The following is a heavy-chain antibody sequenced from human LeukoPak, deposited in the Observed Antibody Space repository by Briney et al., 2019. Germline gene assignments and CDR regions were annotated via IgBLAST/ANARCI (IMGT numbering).Heavy chain of an antibody. Sequence: PSETLSLTCAVYGGSFSGYYWGWIRQPPGKGLEWIGEINHSGSTNYNPSLKSRVTISVDTSKNQFSLKLSSVTAADTAVYYCARSRWIQLWLDYWGQGTLVTVSS. V-gene: IGHV4-34*01. J-gene: IGHJ4*02. D-gene: IGHD5-18*01. CDR2: INHSGST. CDR3: ARSRWIQLWLDY. CDR1: GGSFSGYY.